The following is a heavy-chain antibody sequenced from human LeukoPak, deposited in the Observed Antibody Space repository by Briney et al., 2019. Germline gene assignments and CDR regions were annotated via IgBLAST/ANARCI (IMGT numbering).Heavy chain of an antibody. CDR2: TIPMFGSA. V-gene: IGHV1-69*05. D-gene: IGHD1-26*01. Sequence: GASVKVSCKASGDIFNSYSISWVRQAPGEGLEWVGDTIPMFGSANYAEKLQGRVTITTDHSTSTAFLESSSLSSENTAVYYCARVGRSRGALPNPNHYLDVWGKGTTVIVSS. CDR3: ARVGRSRGALPNPNHYLDV. J-gene: IGHJ6*03. CDR1: GDIFNSYS.